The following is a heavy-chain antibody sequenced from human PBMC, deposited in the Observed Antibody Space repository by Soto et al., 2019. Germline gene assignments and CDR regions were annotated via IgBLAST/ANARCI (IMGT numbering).Heavy chain of an antibody. CDR1: GFTFSSYW. V-gene: IGHV3-74*01. CDR2: MNNDGSYT. D-gene: IGHD6-13*01. CDR3: VRGGYMHACDI. J-gene: IGHJ3*02. Sequence: EVQLVESGGGLVQPGGSLRLSCAASGFTFSSYWMYWVRQAPGKGLEWVSHMNNDGSYTIYAEPVKGRFTFSRDNAKNTLYLQMNSLRAEDTAVYYYVRGGYMHACDIWGQGTMVTDSS.